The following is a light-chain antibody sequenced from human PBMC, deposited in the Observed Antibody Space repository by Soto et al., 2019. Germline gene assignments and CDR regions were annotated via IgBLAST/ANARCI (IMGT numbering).Light chain of an antibody. J-gene: IGKJ1*01. CDR2: GAS. V-gene: IGKV3-20*01. Sequence: EIVMTQSPATLSLSPGARATLSCRASQSVSSSYLAWYQQKPGQAPRLLIYGASSRATGIPDRFSGSGSGTDFTLTTSRLEPEDFAVYYCQQYGRTFGQGTRWIS. CDR1: QSVSSSY. CDR3: QQYGRT.